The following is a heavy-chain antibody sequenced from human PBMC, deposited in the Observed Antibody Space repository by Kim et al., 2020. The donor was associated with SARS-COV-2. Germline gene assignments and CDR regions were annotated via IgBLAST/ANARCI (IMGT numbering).Heavy chain of an antibody. Sequence: YYTPSLKSRLTISVDTSKNQFSLKLSSVTAADTAVYYCARDPRRYWYFDYWGQGTLVTVSS. CDR3: ARDPRRYWYFDY. J-gene: IGHJ4*02. D-gene: IGHD3-10*01. V-gene: IGHV4-31*02.